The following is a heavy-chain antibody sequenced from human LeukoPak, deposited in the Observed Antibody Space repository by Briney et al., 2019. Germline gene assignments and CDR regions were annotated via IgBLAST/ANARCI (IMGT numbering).Heavy chain of an antibody. V-gene: IGHV1-3*01. CDR1: GYTFTSYA. J-gene: IGHJ6*02. D-gene: IGHD1-26*01. CDR3: ARAYSKPESGSYDFRDYYYYGMDV. CDR2: INAGNGNT. Sequence: ASVKVSCKASGYTFTSYAMHWVRQAPGQRLEWMGWINAGNGNTKYSQKFQGRVTITRDTSASTAYMELSSLRSEDTAVYYCARAYSKPESGSYDFRDYYYYGMDVWGQGTTVTVSS.